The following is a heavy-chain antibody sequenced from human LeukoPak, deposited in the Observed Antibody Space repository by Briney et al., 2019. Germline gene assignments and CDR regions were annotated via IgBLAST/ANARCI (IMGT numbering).Heavy chain of an antibody. CDR1: GYTLTELS. D-gene: IGHD3-10*01. CDR2: FDPEDGET. V-gene: IGHV1-24*01. Sequence: ASVKVSCKVSGYTLTELSMHWVRQAPGKGLEWMGGFDPEDGETIYAQKFQGRVIMTEDTSTDTAYMELSSLRSEDTAVYYCARGKRSEDAFDIWGQGTMVTVSS. J-gene: IGHJ3*02. CDR3: ARGKRSEDAFDI.